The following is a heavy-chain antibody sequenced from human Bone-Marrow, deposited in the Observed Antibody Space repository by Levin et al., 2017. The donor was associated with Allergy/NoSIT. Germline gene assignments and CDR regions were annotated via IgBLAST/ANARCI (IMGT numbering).Heavy chain of an antibody. Sequence: SETLSLTCTVSGGSISSYYWSWIRQHAGKGLEWIGRIYTSGSTNYNPSLKSRVTMSVDTSKNQFSLKLSSVTAADTAVYYCARDEPDRIAVAGIRRYYFDYWGQGTLVTVSS. CDR2: IYTSGST. J-gene: IGHJ4*02. D-gene: IGHD6-19*01. CDR3: ARDEPDRIAVAGIRRYYFDY. V-gene: IGHV4-4*07. CDR1: GGSISSYY.